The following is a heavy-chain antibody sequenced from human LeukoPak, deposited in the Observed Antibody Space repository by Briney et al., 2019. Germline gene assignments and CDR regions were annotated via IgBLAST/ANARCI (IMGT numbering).Heavy chain of an antibody. CDR1: GFTFSSCA. CDR3: ARDRYYDSSGTLDY. CDR2: ISYDGSNK. V-gene: IGHV3-30-3*01. J-gene: IGHJ4*02. Sequence: GGSLRLSCAASGFTFSSCAMHWVRQAPGKGLEWVAVISYDGSNKYYADSVKGRFTISRDNSKNTLYLQMNSLRAEDTAVYYCARDRYYDSSGTLDYWGQGTLVTVSS. D-gene: IGHD3-22*01.